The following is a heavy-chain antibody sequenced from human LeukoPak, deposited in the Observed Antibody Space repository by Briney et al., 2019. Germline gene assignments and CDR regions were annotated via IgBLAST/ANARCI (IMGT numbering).Heavy chain of an antibody. CDR1: GFTFRSYA. Sequence: PGGSLRLSCAASGFTFRSYAMSWVRQAPGKGLEWVSGIDNSGGTTFYANSVKGRFTISRDNSKNTLYLQMNSLRAEDTAAYYCARDVSVYYDSSGYYDAFDIWGQGTMVTVSS. CDR3: ARDVSVYYDSSGYYDAFDI. CDR2: IDNSGGTT. D-gene: IGHD3-22*01. V-gene: IGHV3-23*01. J-gene: IGHJ3*02.